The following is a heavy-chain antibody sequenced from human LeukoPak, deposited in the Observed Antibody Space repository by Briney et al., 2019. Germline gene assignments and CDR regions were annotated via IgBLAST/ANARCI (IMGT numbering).Heavy chain of an antibody. D-gene: IGHD5-24*01. V-gene: IGHV3-33*01. CDR2: IWYDGSNK. Sequence: GGSLRLSCEASGFTFSSYGMHWVRQAPGKGLEWVAVIWYDGSNKYYADSVKGRFTISRDNSKNTLYLQMNSLRAEDTAVYYCARDLGDGYNPPDFDYWGQGTLVTVSS. J-gene: IGHJ4*02. CDR1: GFTFSSYG. CDR3: ARDLGDGYNPPDFDY.